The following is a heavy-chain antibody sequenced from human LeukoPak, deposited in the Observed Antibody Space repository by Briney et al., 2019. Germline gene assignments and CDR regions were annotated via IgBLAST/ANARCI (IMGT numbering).Heavy chain of an antibody. Sequence: GGSLRLSCAASGFTFSSHWMHWVRQAPGKGLVWVSRINSDGSSTTYADSVKGRFTISRDNAKNTLYLQMNSLRAGDTAVYYCARDGREFGDLFDYWGQGTLVTVSS. J-gene: IGHJ4*02. CDR1: GFTFSSHW. V-gene: IGHV3-74*03. D-gene: IGHD3-10*01. CDR3: ARDGREFGDLFDY. CDR2: INSDGSST.